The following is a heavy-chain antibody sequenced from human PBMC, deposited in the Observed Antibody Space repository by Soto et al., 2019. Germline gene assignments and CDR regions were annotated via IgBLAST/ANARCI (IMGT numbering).Heavy chain of an antibody. CDR1: GGSISSGGYY. CDR2: IYYSGST. CDR3: ASTGYSYGHPLDY. V-gene: IGHV4-31*03. D-gene: IGHD5-18*01. Sequence: QVQLQESGPGLVKPSQTLSLTCTVSGGSISSGGYYWSWIRQHPGKGLEWSGYIYYSGSTYYIPSLKSRLTISVDTSKNLFSLKLSSVTAADMAVYYCASTGYSYGHPLDYWGQGTLVTVSS. J-gene: IGHJ4*02.